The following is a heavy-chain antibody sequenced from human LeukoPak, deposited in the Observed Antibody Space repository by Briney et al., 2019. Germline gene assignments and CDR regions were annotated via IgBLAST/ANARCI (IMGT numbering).Heavy chain of an antibody. CDR1: GGSISSYY. V-gene: IGHV4-39*01. J-gene: IGHJ4*02. Sequence: SETLSLTCTVSGGSISSYYWGWIRQPPGKGLEWIGSIYYSGSTYYNPSLKSRVTISVDTSKNQFSLKLSSVTAADTAVYYCARRDSSGVVPRWDYWGQGTLVTVSS. CDR2: IYYSGST. D-gene: IGHD6-25*01. CDR3: ARRDSSGVVPRWDY.